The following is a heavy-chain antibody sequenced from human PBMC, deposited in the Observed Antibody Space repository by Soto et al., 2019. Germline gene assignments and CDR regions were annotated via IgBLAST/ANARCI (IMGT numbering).Heavy chain of an antibody. CDR2: FDPEDGET. Sequence: ASVKVSCKVSGYTLTELSMHWVRQAPGKGLEWMGGFDPEDGETIYAQKFQGRVTMTEDTSTDTAYMELSSLRSEDTAVYYCATVPLIAVAGFNWFDPWGQGTLVTSPQ. D-gene: IGHD6-19*01. CDR3: ATVPLIAVAGFNWFDP. J-gene: IGHJ5*02. CDR1: GYTLTELS. V-gene: IGHV1-24*01.